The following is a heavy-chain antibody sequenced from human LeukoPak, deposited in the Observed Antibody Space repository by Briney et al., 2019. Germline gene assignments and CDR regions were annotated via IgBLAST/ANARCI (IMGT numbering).Heavy chain of an antibody. Sequence: GGSLRLSCAASRFTFRSYKMNWVRQAPGKGLEWFSYISDSGSTIYYADSVKGRFTVSRDNAKNSLYLQMNSLRAEDTAVYYCARDMAAAGKRTYYFDYWGQGTLVTVSS. CDR1: RFTFRSYK. CDR2: ISDSGSTI. J-gene: IGHJ4*02. D-gene: IGHD6-13*01. CDR3: ARDMAAAGKRTYYFDY. V-gene: IGHV3-48*03.